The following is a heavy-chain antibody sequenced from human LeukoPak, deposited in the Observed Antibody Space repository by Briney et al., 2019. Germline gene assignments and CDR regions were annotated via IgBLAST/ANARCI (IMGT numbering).Heavy chain of an antibody. CDR2: ISYDGSNK. J-gene: IGHJ4*02. V-gene: IGHV3-30-3*01. CDR1: GFTFSSYA. D-gene: IGHD3-10*01. CDR3: ARRYERREEPYHCSGSYYNVDY. Sequence: GGSLRLSCAASGFTFSSYAMHWVRQAPGKGLEWVAVISYDGSNKYYADSVKGRFTISRDNSKNTLYLQMNSLRAEDTAVYYCARRYERREEPYHCSGSYYNVDYWGQGTLVTVSS.